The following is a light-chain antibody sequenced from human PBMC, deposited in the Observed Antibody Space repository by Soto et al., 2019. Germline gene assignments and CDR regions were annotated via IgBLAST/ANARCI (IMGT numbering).Light chain of an antibody. J-gene: IGKJ2*01. Sequence: DIQMTQSPSSLSASVGDRVTITCQASQDISNYLYWYQQKPGKAARLLIYDASNLETGVPSRFSGSGSGTDFTFTISSLQPEDIATYYCQQYDNLPYTFGQGTKLEIK. V-gene: IGKV1-33*01. CDR3: QQYDNLPYT. CDR2: DAS. CDR1: QDISNY.